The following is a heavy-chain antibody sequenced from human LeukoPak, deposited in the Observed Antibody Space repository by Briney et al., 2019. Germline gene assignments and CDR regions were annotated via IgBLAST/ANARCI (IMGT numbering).Heavy chain of an antibody. D-gene: IGHD6-13*01. J-gene: IGHJ4*02. V-gene: IGHV3-23*01. Sequence: GGTLRLSCAASGFTFSHYGMTWVRQAPGKGLEWVSAISGSGGSTYYAGSVKGRFTISRDNSKNTLYLQMNSLRAEDTAMYYCAKGRGAAAGYDTDYWGQGTLVTVSS. CDR2: ISGSGGST. CDR3: AKGRGAAAGYDTDY. CDR1: GFTFSHYG.